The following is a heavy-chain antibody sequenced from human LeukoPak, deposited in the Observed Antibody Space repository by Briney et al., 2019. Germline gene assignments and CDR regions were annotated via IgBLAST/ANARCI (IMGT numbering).Heavy chain of an antibody. J-gene: IGHJ3*02. Sequence: ASVKASCKASGYTFTSYAMHWVRQAPGQRLEWMGWISAYNGNTNYAQKLQGRVTMTTDTSTSTAYMELRSLRSDDTAVYYCARDASYDAFDIWGQGTMVTVSS. CDR2: ISAYNGNT. V-gene: IGHV1-18*01. CDR3: ARDASYDAFDI. D-gene: IGHD6-6*01. CDR1: GYTFTSYA.